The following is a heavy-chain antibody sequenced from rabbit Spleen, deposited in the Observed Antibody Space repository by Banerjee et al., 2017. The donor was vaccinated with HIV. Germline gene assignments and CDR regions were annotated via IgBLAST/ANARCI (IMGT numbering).Heavy chain of an antibody. V-gene: IGHV1S40*01. CDR1: GFSFSGSSY. J-gene: IGHJ6*01. D-gene: IGHD7-1*01. CDR3: ARDTGTSFSSYGMDL. Sequence: QSLEESGGDLVKPGASLTLTCTASGFSFSGSSYMCWVRQAPGKGLEWIACIDAGSSGFTYFASWAKGRFTISKTSSTTVTLQMTSLTAADTATYFCARDTGTSFSSYGMDLWGPGTLVTVS. CDR2: IDAGSSGFT.